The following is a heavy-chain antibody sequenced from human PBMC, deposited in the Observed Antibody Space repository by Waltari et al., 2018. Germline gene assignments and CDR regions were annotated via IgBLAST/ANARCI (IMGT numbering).Heavy chain of an antibody. CDR1: GYTFTSYG. V-gene: IGHV1-18*01. Sequence: QIRLVQSGDEIKEPGASVKVSCKASGYTFTSYGISWLRRAPGKGLEWMGWVSPYDGNTNYAQKVQGRVGMTTDTSTTTAYMELRSLTSDDTAMYYCARGDDILTDYYKGLDYWGQGTLVTVSS. D-gene: IGHD3-9*01. CDR2: VSPYDGNT. J-gene: IGHJ4*02. CDR3: ARGDDILTDYYKGLDY.